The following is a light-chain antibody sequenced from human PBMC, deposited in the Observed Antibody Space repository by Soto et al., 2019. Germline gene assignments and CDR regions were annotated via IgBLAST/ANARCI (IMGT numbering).Light chain of an antibody. CDR3: QQCNRYRT. V-gene: IGKV1-5*03. Sequence: DIQMTQSPSTLSASVGDRVTITCRASQSISSWLAWYQQKPGKAPKLLIYKASSLESGVPSRFSGSGSGTEFTLTISSLQPDDFATYYCQQCNRYRTFGQGTKVEIK. CDR1: QSISSW. CDR2: KAS. J-gene: IGKJ1*01.